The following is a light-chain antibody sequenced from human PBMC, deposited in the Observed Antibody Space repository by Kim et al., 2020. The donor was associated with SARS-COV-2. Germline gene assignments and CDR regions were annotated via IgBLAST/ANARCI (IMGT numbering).Light chain of an antibody. V-gene: IGKV3-20*01. CDR1: QRLTSHH. Sequence: PGARAPLSCRASQRLTSHHFAWYQHKPGQGPRLLIYAASSRATGVPDRFSGSGSGTDFTLTITRLEPEDFAVYYCQQYGSSPLITFGQGTRLEIK. CDR3: QQYGSSPLIT. CDR2: AAS. J-gene: IGKJ5*01.